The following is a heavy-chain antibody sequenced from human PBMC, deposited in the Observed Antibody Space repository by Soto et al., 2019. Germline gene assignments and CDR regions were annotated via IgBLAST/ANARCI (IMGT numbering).Heavy chain of an antibody. V-gene: IGHV4-31*03. CDR1: GGSISTVGHY. D-gene: IGHD1-1*01. J-gene: IGHJ4*02. CDR2: ICHTGST. CDR3: ARATGTLRSRNCDY. Sequence: SETLSLTCSVSGGSISTVGHYWTWIRQPPGKGLEWIGSICHTGSTYYSKSLRSRLTMPVDTSKSQFSLRLSSVTAADTAVYYCARATGTLRSRNCDYWGQGSLVTVSS.